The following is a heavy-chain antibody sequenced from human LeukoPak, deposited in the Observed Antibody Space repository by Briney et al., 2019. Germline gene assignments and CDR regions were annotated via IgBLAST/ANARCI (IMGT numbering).Heavy chain of an antibody. CDR2: IIPIFGTA. Sequence: SVKVSCKASGGTFSRYAISWVRQAPGQGLEWMGGIIPIFGTANYAQKFQGRVTITADKSTSTAYMELSSLRSGDTAVYYCALMSGYSSWPVDYWGQGPLVTVSS. J-gene: IGHJ4*02. CDR1: GGTFSRYA. CDR3: ALMSGYSSWPVDY. V-gene: IGHV1-69*06. D-gene: IGHD3-3*01.